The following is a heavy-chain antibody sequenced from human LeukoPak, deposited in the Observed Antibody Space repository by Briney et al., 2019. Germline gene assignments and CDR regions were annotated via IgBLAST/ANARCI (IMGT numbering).Heavy chain of an antibody. CDR3: ARDRLRYFDWLLSFGSAFFDY. D-gene: IGHD3-9*01. V-gene: IGHV1-18*01. CDR2: ISAYNGNT. J-gene: IGHJ4*02. Sequence: ASVKVSCKASGYTFTSYGISWVRQAPGQGLEWMGWISAYNGNTNYAQKLQGRVTMTTDTSTSTAYMELRSLRSDDTAVYYCARDRLRYFDWLLSFGSAFFDYWGQGTLVTVSS. CDR1: GYTFTSYG.